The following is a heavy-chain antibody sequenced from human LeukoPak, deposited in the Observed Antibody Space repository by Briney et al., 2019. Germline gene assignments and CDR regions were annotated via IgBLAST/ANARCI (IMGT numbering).Heavy chain of an antibody. J-gene: IGHJ4*02. Sequence: GESLKISCKGSGYSFTSYWIGWVRQMPGKGLEWMGIIYPGDSDTRYSPSFQGQVTISADKSISTAYLQWSRLKASDTAMYYCARATVQYCSSTSCSTHRYFDYWGQGTLVTVSS. CDR2: IYPGDSDT. D-gene: IGHD2-2*02. CDR3: ARATVQYCSSTSCSTHRYFDY. CDR1: GYSFTSYW. V-gene: IGHV5-51*01.